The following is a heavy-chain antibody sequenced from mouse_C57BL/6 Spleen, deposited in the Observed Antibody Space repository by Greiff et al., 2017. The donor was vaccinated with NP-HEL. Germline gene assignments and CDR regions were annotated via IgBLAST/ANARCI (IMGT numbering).Heavy chain of an antibody. CDR3: AREGSLDSNYPYYFDY. D-gene: IGHD2-5*01. CDR1: GYAFSSSW. Sequence: VQLQQSGPELVKPGASVKISCKASGYAFSSSWMNWVKQRPGKGLEWIGRIYPGDGDTNYNGKFKGKATLTADKPSSTAYMQLSRLTSEDSAVYFRAREGSLDSNYPYYFDYWVQGTTLTVSS. CDR2: IYPGDGDT. J-gene: IGHJ2*01. V-gene: IGHV1-82*01.